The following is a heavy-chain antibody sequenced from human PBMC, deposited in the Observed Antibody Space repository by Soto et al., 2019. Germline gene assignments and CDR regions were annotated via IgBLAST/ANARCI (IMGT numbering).Heavy chain of an antibody. D-gene: IGHD3-3*01. CDR3: ARGTYYDFWSGYYTSTDAFDI. CDR2: IIPILGIA. Sequence: QVQLVQSGAEVKKPGSSVKVSCKASGGTFSSYTISWVRQAPGQGLEWMGRIIPILGIANYEQKFQGRVTITADKSTSTAYMELSSLRSEDTAVYYCARGTYYDFWSGYYTSTDAFDIWGQGTMVTVSS. J-gene: IGHJ3*02. CDR1: GGTFSSYT. V-gene: IGHV1-69*02.